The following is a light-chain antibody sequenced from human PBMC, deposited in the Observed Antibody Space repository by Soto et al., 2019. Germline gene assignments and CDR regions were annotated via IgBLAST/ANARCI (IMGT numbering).Light chain of an antibody. CDR3: GVWDDSVNVRYL. CDR1: SSNIGSNS. J-gene: IGLJ1*01. CDR2: SNS. V-gene: IGLV1-44*01. Sequence: QSVLTQPPSASGTPGQRVTISCSGSSSNIGSNSVNWYQQVPGTAPKILIYSNSQRPSGVPDRFSGSKSGTSASLAISGLQSEDEADYYCGVWDDSVNVRYLFGTGTKATVL.